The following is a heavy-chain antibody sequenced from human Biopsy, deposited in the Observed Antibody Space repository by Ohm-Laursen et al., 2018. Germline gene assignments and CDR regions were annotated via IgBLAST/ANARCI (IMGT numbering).Heavy chain of an antibody. J-gene: IGHJ4*02. CDR3: VRGRSPATY. V-gene: IGHV4-59*01. Sequence: GTLSLTCTVSGGSLNFYYWSWIRQPPGKGLEWIGYMYYSGSTKYSPSLKNRVTVSFDTSRNQFSLKLTSMTPADTAVYYCVRGRSPATYWGQGALVIGSS. CDR1: GGSLNFYY. D-gene: IGHD3-16*01. CDR2: MYYSGST.